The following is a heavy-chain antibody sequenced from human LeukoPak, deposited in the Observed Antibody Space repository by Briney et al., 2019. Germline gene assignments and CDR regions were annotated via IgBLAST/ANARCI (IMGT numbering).Heavy chain of an antibody. CDR3: ARGGSIAVAGTRFDY. V-gene: IGHV3-23*01. J-gene: IGHJ4*02. D-gene: IGHD6-19*01. CDR2: ISGSGGST. Sequence: PGGSLRLSCAASGFTFSSYAMSWVRQAPGKGLEWVSAISGSGGSTYYADSVKGRFTISRDNSKNTLYLQMNSLRAEDTAVYYCARGGSIAVAGTRFDYWGQGTLVTVSS. CDR1: GFTFSSYA.